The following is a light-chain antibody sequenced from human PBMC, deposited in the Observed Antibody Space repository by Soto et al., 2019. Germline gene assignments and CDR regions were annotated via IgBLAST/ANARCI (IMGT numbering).Light chain of an antibody. CDR1: SSNIGSNY. CDR3: AAWDVSLSGPV. CDR2: RNN. V-gene: IGLV1-47*01. Sequence: QSVLTQPPSASGTPGQRVTISCSGSSSNIGSNYVYWYQQLPGTAPKLLIYRNNQRPSGVPDRFSGSKSGTSASLAISGPRSEDESDYYCAAWDVSLSGPVFGGGSELTVL. J-gene: IGLJ3*02.